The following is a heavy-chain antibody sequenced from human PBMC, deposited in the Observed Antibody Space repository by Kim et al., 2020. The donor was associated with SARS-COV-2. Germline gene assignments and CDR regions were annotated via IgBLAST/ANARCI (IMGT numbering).Heavy chain of an antibody. V-gene: IGHV3-9*01. Sequence: GGSLRLSCGASGFIFDDYGMHWVRQAPGKGLAWVSGISWNSGRIGYAASVKGRFTISRDNAKNSLYLQMNSLREEDTAFYYCAKAPNILSGWFYFDSWGQGTLVTVSS. J-gene: IGHJ4*02. CDR3: AKAPNILSGWFYFDS. D-gene: IGHD3-9*01. CDR1: GFIFDDYG. CDR2: ISWNSGRI.